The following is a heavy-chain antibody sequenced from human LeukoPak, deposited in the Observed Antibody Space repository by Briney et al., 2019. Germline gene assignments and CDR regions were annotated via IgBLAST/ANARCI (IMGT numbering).Heavy chain of an antibody. CDR1: RFTVSRNY. CDR3: AREGDTMVRGVKQVQAFDI. CDR2: TYSGGTT. V-gene: IGHV3-66*01. D-gene: IGHD3-10*01. J-gene: IGHJ3*02. Sequence: GGSLRLSCAASRFTVSRNYMGWVRQAPGKGLEWVSVTYSGGTTHYADSVKGRFTISRDNSKNTVYLQMDSLRAEDTAVYFCAREGDTMVRGVKQVQAFDIWGQGTMVTVSS.